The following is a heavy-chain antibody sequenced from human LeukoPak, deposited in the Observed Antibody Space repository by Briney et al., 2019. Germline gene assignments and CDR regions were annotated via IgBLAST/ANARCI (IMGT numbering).Heavy chain of an antibody. CDR3: ANIPNSFVPDY. D-gene: IGHD3-16*01. V-gene: IGHV3-30*02. CDR1: EFSFSSHG. J-gene: IGHJ4*02. CDR2: EQKDGSYK. Sequence: VGSLRLSCATSEFSFSSHGMHWARQAPGKGLEWVAFEQKDGSYKKYADSVKGRFTISRDNSKNTLYLQMNSLRVEDTAVYYCANIPNSFVPDYWGQGSLVTVSS.